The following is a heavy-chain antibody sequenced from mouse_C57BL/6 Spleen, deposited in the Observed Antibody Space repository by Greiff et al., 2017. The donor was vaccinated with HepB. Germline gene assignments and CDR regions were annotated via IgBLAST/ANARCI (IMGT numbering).Heavy chain of an antibody. CDR1: GYTFTSYW. CDR2: IDPSDSYT. V-gene: IGHV1-50*01. J-gene: IGHJ2*01. D-gene: IGHD3-2*02. Sequence: VQLQQSGAELVKPGASVKLSCKASGYTFTSYWMQWVKQRPGQGLEWIGEIDPSDSYTNYNQKFKGKATLTVDTSSSTAYMQLSSLTSEDSAVYYCARGNSGYDYWGQSTTLTVSS. CDR3: ARGNSGYDY.